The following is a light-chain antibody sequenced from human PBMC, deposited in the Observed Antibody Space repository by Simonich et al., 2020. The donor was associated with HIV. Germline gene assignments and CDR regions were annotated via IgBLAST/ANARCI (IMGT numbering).Light chain of an antibody. CDR3: QQYYDTPYS. CDR1: PSVLYSSNNKNY. V-gene: IGKV4-1*01. J-gene: IGKJ2*01. Sequence: DIVMTQSPDSLALSLGERATINCKSIPSVLYSSNNKNYLAWYQHKPGQPPKLLIYWASTRESGVPDRCSGSGSGTDFTLTISSLQAEDVAVYYCQQYYDTPYSFGQGTKVEIK. CDR2: WAS.